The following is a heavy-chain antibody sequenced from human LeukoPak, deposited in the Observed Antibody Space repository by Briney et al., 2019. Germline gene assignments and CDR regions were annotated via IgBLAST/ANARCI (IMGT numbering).Heavy chain of an antibody. J-gene: IGHJ4*02. V-gene: IGHV3-23*01. CDR1: GFTFSSYA. Sequence: GESLRLSCAASGFTFSSYAMSWVRQAPGKGLEWVSAISGSGGSTYYADSVKGRFTISRDNSKNTLYLQMNSLRAEDTAVYYCAKSSEDVDYDYVWGSYRYAPFDYWGQGTLVTVSS. CDR2: ISGSGGST. D-gene: IGHD3-16*02. CDR3: AKSSEDVDYDYVWGSYRYAPFDY.